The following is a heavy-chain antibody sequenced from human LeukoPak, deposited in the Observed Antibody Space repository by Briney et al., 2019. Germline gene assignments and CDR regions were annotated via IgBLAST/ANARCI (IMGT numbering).Heavy chain of an antibody. CDR1: GFTFSSYW. Sequence: PGGSLRLSCAASGFTFSSYWMHWVRQAPGKGLVWVSRINSDGSSTSYADSVKGRFTISRDNTKNTLYLQMNSLRAEDTAVYYCARDGYNYYFDYWGQGTLVTVSS. J-gene: IGHJ4*02. CDR2: INSDGSST. CDR3: ARDGYNYYFDY. V-gene: IGHV3-74*01. D-gene: IGHD5-24*01.